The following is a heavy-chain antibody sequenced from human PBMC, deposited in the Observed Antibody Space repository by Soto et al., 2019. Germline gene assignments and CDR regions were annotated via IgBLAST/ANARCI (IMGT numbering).Heavy chain of an antibody. J-gene: IGHJ3*02. CDR2: IYYSGST. D-gene: IGHD4-17*01. CDR3: ARGDYGDYDNAFDI. Sequence: PSETLSLTCTVSGGSISSYYWSWIRQPPGKGLEWIGYIYYSGSTNYNPSLKSRVTISVDTSKNQFSLKLSSVTAADTAVYYCARGDYGDYDNAFDIWGQGTMVTVSS. V-gene: IGHV4-59*01. CDR1: GGSISSYY.